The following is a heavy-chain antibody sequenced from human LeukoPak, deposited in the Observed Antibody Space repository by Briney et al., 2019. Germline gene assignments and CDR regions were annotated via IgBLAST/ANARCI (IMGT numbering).Heavy chain of an antibody. CDR1: GGSISSGGYY. D-gene: IGHD6-13*01. V-gene: IGHV4-31*03. Sequence: SETLSLTCTVSGGSISSGGYYWSWLRQHPGRGLEWSGYIYYSGGTYYNPSLKSRVTISVDTSKNQFSLKLSSVTAADTAVYYCARFSSSSWHYYFDYWGQGTLVTVSS. CDR3: ARFSSSSWHYYFDY. J-gene: IGHJ4*02. CDR2: IYYSGGT.